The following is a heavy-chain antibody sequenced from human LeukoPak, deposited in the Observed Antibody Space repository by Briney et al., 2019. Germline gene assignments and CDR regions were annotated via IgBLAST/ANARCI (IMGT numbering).Heavy chain of an antibody. J-gene: IGHJ4*02. Sequence: GASVKVSCKASGGTFSGYAISWVRQAPGQGLEWMGGIIPIFGTANYAQKFQGRVTITADESTSTAYMELSSLRSEDTAVYYCASPREMATLGPFDYWGQGTLVTVSS. CDR1: GGTFSGYA. D-gene: IGHD5-24*01. CDR3: ASPREMATLGPFDY. CDR2: IIPIFGTA. V-gene: IGHV1-69*13.